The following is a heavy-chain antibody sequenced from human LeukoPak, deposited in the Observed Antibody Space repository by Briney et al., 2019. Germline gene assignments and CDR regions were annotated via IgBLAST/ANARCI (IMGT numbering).Heavy chain of an antibody. D-gene: IGHD2-2*01. CDR1: GGSFSGYY. Sequence: KPSETLSLTCAVYGGSFSGYYWSWIRQPPGKGLEWIGETNHSGSTNYNPSLKSRVTISVDTSKNQFSLKLSSVTAADTAVYYCARGESVYCSSTSCYSLDNWFDPWGQGTLVTVSS. CDR3: ARGESVYCSSTSCYSLDNWFDP. J-gene: IGHJ5*02. V-gene: IGHV4-34*01. CDR2: TNHSGST.